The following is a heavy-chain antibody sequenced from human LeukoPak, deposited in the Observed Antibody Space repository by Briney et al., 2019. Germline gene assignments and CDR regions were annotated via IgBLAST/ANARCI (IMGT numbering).Heavy chain of an antibody. D-gene: IGHD3-9*01. CDR3: ARDLVAGWFDP. V-gene: IGHV4-59*01. CDR1: GDSMSSYY. J-gene: IGHJ5*02. CDR2: IYYSGST. Sequence: SDTLSLTCTVSGDSMSSYYWSWIRQPPGKGLEWIGYIYYSGSTNYNPSLKSRVTISVDTSKNQFSLKLSSVTAADTAVYYCARDLVAGWFDPWGQGTLVTVSS.